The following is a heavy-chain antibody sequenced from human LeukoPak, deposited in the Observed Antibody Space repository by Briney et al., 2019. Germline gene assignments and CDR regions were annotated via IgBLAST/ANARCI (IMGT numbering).Heavy chain of an antibody. Sequence: GGSLRLSCAASGFTFSSYAMHWVRQAPGKGLEWVAVISYDGSNKYYADSVKGRFTISRDNSKNTLYLQMNSLRAEDTAVYYCAREAGPIYFYYMDVWSKGTTVTVSS. V-gene: IGHV3-30*04. CDR3: AREAGPIYFYYMDV. J-gene: IGHJ6*03. CDR2: ISYDGSNK. CDR1: GFTFSSYA.